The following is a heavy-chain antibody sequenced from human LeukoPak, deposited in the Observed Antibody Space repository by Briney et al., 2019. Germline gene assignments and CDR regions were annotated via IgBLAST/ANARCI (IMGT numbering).Heavy chain of an antibody. V-gene: IGHV3-7*01. D-gene: IGHD1-14*01. J-gene: IGHJ4*02. CDR3: ARVTGKYYFDY. CDR1: GFTFSSYA. Sequence: GGSLRLSCAASGFTFSSYAMSWVRQAPGKGLEWVANIKQDGSEKYYVDSVKGRFTISRDNAKNSLYLQMNSLRAEDTAVYYCARVTGKYYFDYWGQGTLVTVSS. CDR2: IKQDGSEK.